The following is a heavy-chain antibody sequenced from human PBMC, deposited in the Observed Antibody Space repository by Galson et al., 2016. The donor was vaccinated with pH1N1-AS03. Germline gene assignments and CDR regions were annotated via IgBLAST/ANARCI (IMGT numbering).Heavy chain of an antibody. J-gene: IGHJ6*02. CDR2: IYYTGDI. V-gene: IGHV4-59*08. CDR3: GRHLRNSYSMDV. CDR1: GGSINSYY. D-gene: IGHD2-21*01. Sequence: ETLSLTCTVSGGSINSYYWTWIRQPPGKGLEWIGHIYYTGDIIYTPSLRSRVTISVDTSKNQLSLSLSSVTAADTAVYYCGRHLRNSYSMDVWGQGTTVTVSS.